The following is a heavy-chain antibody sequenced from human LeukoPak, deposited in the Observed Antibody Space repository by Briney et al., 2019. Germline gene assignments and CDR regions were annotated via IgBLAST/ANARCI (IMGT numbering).Heavy chain of an antibody. V-gene: IGHV4-59*01. Sequence: PSETLSLTCTVSGGSISSYYWSWIRQPPGKGLEWIGYIYYTGSTNYNPSLKSRVTISVDTSKNQISLKLSSVIAADTAVYYCARTKRGSSSWWVDYWGQGTLVTVSS. D-gene: IGHD6-13*01. CDR3: ARTKRGSSSWWVDY. J-gene: IGHJ4*02. CDR1: GGSISSYY. CDR2: IYYTGST.